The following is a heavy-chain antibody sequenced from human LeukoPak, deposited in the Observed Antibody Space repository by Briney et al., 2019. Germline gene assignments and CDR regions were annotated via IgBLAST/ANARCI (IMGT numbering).Heavy chain of an antibody. CDR1: GGTFSSYA. Sequence: EASVKVSCKASGGTFSSYAISWVRQAPGQGLEWMGGIIPIFGTANYAQKFQGRVTITADESTSTAYMELSSLRSEDTAVYYCARGSLYYYYYYMDVWGKGTTVTISS. V-gene: IGHV1-69*13. CDR2: IIPIFGTA. CDR3: ARGSLYYYYYYMDV. D-gene: IGHD6-19*01. J-gene: IGHJ6*03.